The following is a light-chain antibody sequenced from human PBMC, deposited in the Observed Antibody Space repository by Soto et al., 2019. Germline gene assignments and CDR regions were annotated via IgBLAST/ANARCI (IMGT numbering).Light chain of an antibody. V-gene: IGKV1-39*01. Sequence: DVHMTQSPSSLSASVGDRVTITCRASQSISTYLNWYKQKGGLAPKLLIYASSSLQSGVPSRFSGSGSGTDFTLTISSLTPEDFETYYCQQTYSTPPTFGQGTKVDIK. CDR3: QQTYSTPPT. CDR2: ASS. J-gene: IGKJ1*01. CDR1: QSISTY.